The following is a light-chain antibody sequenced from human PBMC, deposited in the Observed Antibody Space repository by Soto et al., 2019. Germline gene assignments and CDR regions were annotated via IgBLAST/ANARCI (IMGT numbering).Light chain of an antibody. Sequence: EIVLTQSPGTLSLSPGERATLSCRASQSVSSDYLAWYQQKPGQAPRLLISRSSSRATGIPDRFSGSGSGTDFTLTITRLEAEDFADYYCQLYGGSRPFTFGPGNKVDIK. CDR3: QLYGGSRPFT. CDR1: QSVSSDY. J-gene: IGKJ3*01. V-gene: IGKV3-20*01. CDR2: RSS.